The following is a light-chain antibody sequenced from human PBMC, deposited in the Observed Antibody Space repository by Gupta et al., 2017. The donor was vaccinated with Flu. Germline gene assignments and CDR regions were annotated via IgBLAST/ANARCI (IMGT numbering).Light chain of an antibody. CDR3: HLVYSGVVV. V-gene: IGLV7-46*01. J-gene: IGLJ2*01. CDR1: TGAVTSGHY. CDR2: DTS. Sequence: QAVVTQEPSLTVSPGGTVTLTCGSSTGAVTSGHYPYWFQQKPGQAPKTLIYDTSNRHSWTPARFSGSLLGGKAALNLSGAQPEEEAEEYCHLVYSGVVVFGGGTKLTVL.